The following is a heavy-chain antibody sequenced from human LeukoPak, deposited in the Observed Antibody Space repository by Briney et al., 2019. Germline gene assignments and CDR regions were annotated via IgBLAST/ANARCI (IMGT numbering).Heavy chain of an antibody. J-gene: IGHJ4*02. CDR3: ARGRVWGLVRGVKYDY. Sequence: SETLSLTCAVYGGSCSGYYWSWIRQLPGKGLXXXXXINHSGTTNYNPSLKSRVTISVDTSKNQFSLKLSSVTAADTAVYYCARGRVWGLVRGVKYDYWGQGTLVTVSS. D-gene: IGHD3-10*01. V-gene: IGHV4-34*01. CDR1: GGSCSGYY. CDR2: INHSGTT.